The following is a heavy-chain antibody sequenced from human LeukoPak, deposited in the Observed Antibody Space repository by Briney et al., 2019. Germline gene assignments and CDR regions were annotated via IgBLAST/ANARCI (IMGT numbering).Heavy chain of an antibody. D-gene: IGHD2-2*01. Sequence: PSQTLSLTCTVSGGSISSGDYYWSWIRQPPGKGLEWIGYIYYSGSTYYNPSLKSRVTISVDTSKNQFSLKLSSVTAADTAVYYCAVHCSSTSCYRPNWFDPWGQGTLVTVSS. J-gene: IGHJ5*02. CDR2: IYYSGST. CDR1: GGSISSGDYY. V-gene: IGHV4-30-4*08. CDR3: AVHCSSTSCYRPNWFDP.